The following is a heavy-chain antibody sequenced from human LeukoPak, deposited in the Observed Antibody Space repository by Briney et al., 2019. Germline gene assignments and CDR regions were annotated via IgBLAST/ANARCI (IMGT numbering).Heavy chain of an antibody. CDR1: GFTFNTYW. CDR3: ARDLKIVDTPGDDFDS. V-gene: IGHV3-74*01. J-gene: IGHJ4*02. D-gene: IGHD5-18*01. CDR2: INSAGTYT. Sequence: GGSLRLSCAVSGFTFNTYWMHWVRQAPGQGLVRVSGINSAGTYTRYADSVKGRFTISRDNAKNTVYLQMNSLRAEDTAVYYCARDLKIVDTPGDDFDSWGQGTLVTVSS.